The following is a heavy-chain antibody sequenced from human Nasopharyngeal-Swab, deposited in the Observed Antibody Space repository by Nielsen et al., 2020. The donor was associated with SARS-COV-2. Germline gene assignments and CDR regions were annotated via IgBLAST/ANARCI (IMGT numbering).Heavy chain of an antibody. CDR3: ATAPYGSGSGDFLDY. J-gene: IGHJ4*02. D-gene: IGHD3-10*01. CDR1: GYTLTELS. CDR2: FDPEDGET. V-gene: IGHV1-24*01. Sequence: ASVKVSCKVSGYTLTELSMHWVRQAPGKGLEWMGGFDPEDGETIYAQKFQGRVTMTKDTSTDTAYMELSSLRSEDTAVYYCATAPYGSGSGDFLDYWGQGTLVTVSS.